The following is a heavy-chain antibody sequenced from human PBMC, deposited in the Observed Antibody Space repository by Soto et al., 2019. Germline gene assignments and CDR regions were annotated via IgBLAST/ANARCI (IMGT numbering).Heavy chain of an antibody. Sequence: QVRLVESGGGVVQTGRSLRLSCEVSGFTFSNYGMHWVRQAPGKGLEWVAVIYYDGFKKDYGESVKGRFTISRDNSKNTLYLQMNSLRAEDTAVYYCVRVGNQDDYWGQGTLVIVSS. CDR3: VRVGNQDDY. J-gene: IGHJ4*02. D-gene: IGHD1-1*01. V-gene: IGHV3-33*01. CDR2: IYYDGFKK. CDR1: GFTFSNYG.